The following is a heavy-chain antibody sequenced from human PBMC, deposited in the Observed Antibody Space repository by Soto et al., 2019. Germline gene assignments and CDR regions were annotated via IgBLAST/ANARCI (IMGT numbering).Heavy chain of an antibody. CDR2: LNGDGSSI. D-gene: IGHD6-13*01. CDR1: GFTFSNYW. V-gene: IGHV3-74*01. Sequence: EVQLVESGGGLVQPGGSLRLSCVASGFTFSNYWMFWVRQAPGKGLVWVSHLNGDGSSIRYADSVRGRFTISRDNAKNTVYLQMNSLRAEDTAMYYGARAGIAPGAPNYWGQGTLVTVSS. CDR3: ARAGIAPGAPNY. J-gene: IGHJ4*02.